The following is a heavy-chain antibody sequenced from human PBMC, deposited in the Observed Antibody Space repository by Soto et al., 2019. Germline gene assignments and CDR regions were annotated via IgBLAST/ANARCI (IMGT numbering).Heavy chain of an antibody. D-gene: IGHD2-15*01. V-gene: IGHV4-4*02. CDR1: GGSISSSNW. CDR3: ARLGSGCDR. CDR2: IYHGGST. J-gene: IGHJ2*01. Sequence: QVQLQESGPGLVKPSGTLSLTCAVSGGSISSSNWWSWVRQPPGKGLEWIGEIYHGGSTNYNPSLTSRLTISVDKSKNPFSLKPSSVTAADAAVSYCARLGSGCDRWGRRTLVTVST.